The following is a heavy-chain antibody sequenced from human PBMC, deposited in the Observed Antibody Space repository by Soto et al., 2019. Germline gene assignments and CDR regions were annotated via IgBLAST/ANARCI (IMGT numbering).Heavy chain of an antibody. CDR3: AKDITGTTGGY. CDR1: GFIFSSYG. V-gene: IGHV3-30*18. D-gene: IGHD1-7*01. CDR2: ISYDGSNK. J-gene: IGHJ4*02. Sequence: QVQLVESGGGVVQPGRSLRLSCAASGFIFSSYGMHWVRQAPGKGLEWVAVISYDGSNKYYADSVKGRFTISRDNSKNTLYLQMNSLRAEDTAVYYCAKDITGTTGGYWGQGTLVTVSS.